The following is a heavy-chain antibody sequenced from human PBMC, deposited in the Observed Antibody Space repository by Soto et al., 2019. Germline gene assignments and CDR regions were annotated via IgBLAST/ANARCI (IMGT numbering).Heavy chain of an antibody. V-gene: IGHV4-30-4*01. D-gene: IGHD5-12*01. Sequence: SETLSLTCTVSDGSISSGDYYWSWIRQPPGKGLEYIGYIYYSGSSHYNPSLKSRVTISLDTSRNQFSLKLSSVTAAETAVYYCASDIVATIGGMDVWGQGTTVTVSS. CDR1: DGSISSGDYY. CDR3: ASDIVATIGGMDV. CDR2: IYYSGSS. J-gene: IGHJ6*02.